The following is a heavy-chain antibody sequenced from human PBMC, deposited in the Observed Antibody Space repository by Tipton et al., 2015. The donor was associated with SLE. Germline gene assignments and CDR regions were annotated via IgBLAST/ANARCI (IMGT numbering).Heavy chain of an antibody. Sequence: TLSLTCPVSGSSLCSGYYWGWIRQPPGKWLEWIGTIYHNGDTYYKSSLKSRVTIAVDTSKNHFSLKLRSGTAADTAVYFCARRSVQEAFDIWGQGTMVTVSS. CDR2: IYHNGDT. CDR1: GSSLCSGYY. J-gene: IGHJ3*02. D-gene: IGHD1-1*01. V-gene: IGHV4-38-2*01. CDR3: ARRSVQEAFDI.